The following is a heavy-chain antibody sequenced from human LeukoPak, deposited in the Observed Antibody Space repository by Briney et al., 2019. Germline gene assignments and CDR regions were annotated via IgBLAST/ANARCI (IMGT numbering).Heavy chain of an antibody. J-gene: IGHJ4*02. Sequence: GGSLRLSCAASGFTFSAYWMSWVRQAPGKGPEWVAVLSYDGKNVGYADSVKGRFTISRDNSKNTLYLQMNSLRPGDTAVYYCARDGVSSGWPLDFWGQGTLVTVSS. D-gene: IGHD6-19*01. V-gene: IGHV3-30*03. CDR1: GFTFSAYW. CDR2: LSYDGKNV. CDR3: ARDGVSSGWPLDF.